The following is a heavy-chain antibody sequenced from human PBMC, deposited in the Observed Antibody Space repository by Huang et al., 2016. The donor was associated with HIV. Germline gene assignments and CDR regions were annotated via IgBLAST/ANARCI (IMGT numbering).Heavy chain of an antibody. CDR2: SNQSGST. CDR3: ARERMMSWLDDHDAFDI. Sequence: QVQLQQWGAGLLKPSETLSLTCAVYGGSFSGYYWSWIRQSPGKGLEWIGESNQSGSTNYNPSLKSRLTISLDTSKNQFSLKLSSVTAADTAVYYCARERMMSWLDDHDAFDIWGQGTMVTVSS. V-gene: IGHV4-34*01. D-gene: IGHD1-1*01. CDR1: GGSFSGYY. J-gene: IGHJ3*02.